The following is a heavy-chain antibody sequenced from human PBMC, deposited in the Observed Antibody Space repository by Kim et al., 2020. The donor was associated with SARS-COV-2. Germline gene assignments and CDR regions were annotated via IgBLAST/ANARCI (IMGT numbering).Heavy chain of an antibody. CDR1: GGSISSYY. D-gene: IGHD1-26*01. V-gene: IGHV4-59*01. Sequence: SETLSLTCTVSGGSISSYYWSWIRQPPGKGLEWIGYIYYSGSTNYNPSLKSRVTISVDTSKNQFSLKLSSVTAADTAVYYCAREGSGSYYPYYYYYYMDVWGKGTTVTVSS. J-gene: IGHJ6*03. CDR3: AREGSGSYYPYYYYYYMDV. CDR2: IYYSGST.